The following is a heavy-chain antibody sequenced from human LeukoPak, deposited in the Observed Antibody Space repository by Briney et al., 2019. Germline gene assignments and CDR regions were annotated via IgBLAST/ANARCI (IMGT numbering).Heavy chain of an antibody. CDR1: GFTFSRYW. J-gene: IGHJ4*02. Sequence: GGSLRLSCAASGFTFSRYWMSWVRQAPGKGLEWVANIKQDGSEKYYVDSVKGRFTISRDNAKDSLYLQMNSLRAEDTAVYYCAKDKIVVVPYYFDYWGQGTLVTVSS. CDR2: IKQDGSEK. D-gene: IGHD2-2*01. CDR3: AKDKIVVVPYYFDY. V-gene: IGHV3-7*03.